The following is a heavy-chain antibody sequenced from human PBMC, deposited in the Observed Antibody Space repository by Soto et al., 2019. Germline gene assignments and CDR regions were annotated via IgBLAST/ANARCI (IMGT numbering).Heavy chain of an antibody. CDR2: INPNSGGT. V-gene: IGHV1-2*04. CDR1: GYTFTGYY. J-gene: IGHJ4*02. D-gene: IGHD3-3*01. CDR3: ARGPAYDFWSGYYPIDY. Sequence: QVQLVQSGAEVKKPGASVKVSCKASGYTFTGYYMHWVRQAPGQGLEWMGWINPNSGGTNYAQKFQGWVTMPRDTSISTAYMELSRLRSDDTAVYYCARGPAYDFWSGYYPIDYWGQGTLVTVSS.